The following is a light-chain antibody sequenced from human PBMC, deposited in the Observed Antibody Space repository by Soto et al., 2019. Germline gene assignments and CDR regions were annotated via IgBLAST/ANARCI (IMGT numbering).Light chain of an antibody. CDR1: QGITSY. J-gene: IGKJ1*01. V-gene: IGKV1-9*01. Sequence: IQLTQSPSSLSASVGDRVTITCRASQGITSYLAWYQQRPGKAPRLLIYSASTLQSGVPSRFSGSGYGTDFSLTISSLEPEDFAVYYCQQYGLSPRTFGRGTKVEIK. CDR2: SAS. CDR3: QQYGLSPRT.